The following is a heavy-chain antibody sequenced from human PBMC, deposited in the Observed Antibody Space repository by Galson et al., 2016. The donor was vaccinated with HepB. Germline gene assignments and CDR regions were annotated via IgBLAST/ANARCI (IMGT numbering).Heavy chain of an antibody. CDR2: IYFTGST. CDR3: AIAQGDSYYFFHGMDV. Sequence: TLSLTCTVSGGSISSGDYYWSWIRQHPGKGLEWIAYIYFTGSTYYNPSLKSRVTITVDTSDNQFSLRLSSVTAADTAVYYCAIAQGDSYYFFHGMDVWGQGTTVTVSS. J-gene: IGHJ6*02. V-gene: IGHV4-31*03. CDR1: GGSISSGDYY. D-gene: IGHD2-21*02.